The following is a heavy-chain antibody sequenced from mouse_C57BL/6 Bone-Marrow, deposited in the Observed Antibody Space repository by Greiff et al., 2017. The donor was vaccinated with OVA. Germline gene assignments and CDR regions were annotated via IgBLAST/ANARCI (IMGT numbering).Heavy chain of an antibody. D-gene: IGHD2-3*01. CDR1: GFSFNTYA. V-gene: IGHV10-1*01. CDR2: IRSKSNNYAT. J-gene: IGHJ1*03. CDR3: VRHDVYGYFYV. Sequence: EVQLVESGGGLVQPKGSLKLSCAASGFSFNTYAMNWVRPAPGKGLEWVARIRSKSNNYATYYADSVKDNFTISRDDSESMLYMQMNNLKTEDTAMYDCVRHDVYGYFYVWGTGTTVTVSS.